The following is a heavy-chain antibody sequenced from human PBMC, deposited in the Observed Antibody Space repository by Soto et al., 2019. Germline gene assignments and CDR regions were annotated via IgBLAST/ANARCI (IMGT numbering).Heavy chain of an antibody. J-gene: IGHJ4*02. Sequence: PGGSLRLSCAASGFTFSSYWMSWVRQAPGKGLEWVANIKQDGSEKYYVDSVKGRFTISRDNAKNSLYLQMNSLRAEDTAVYYCARDDGFLEWELDYWGQGTLVTVSS. CDR1: GFTFSSYW. V-gene: IGHV3-7*01. CDR3: ARDDGFLEWELDY. CDR2: IKQDGSEK. D-gene: IGHD3-3*01.